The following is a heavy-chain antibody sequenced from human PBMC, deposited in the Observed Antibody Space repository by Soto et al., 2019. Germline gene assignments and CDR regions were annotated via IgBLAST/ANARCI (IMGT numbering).Heavy chain of an antibody. D-gene: IGHD2-2*01. Sequence: EVQLVESGGGLVRPGRSLRLSCTASGFTFDDYAMHWVRQAPGRGLEWVSGMTWNSGNIVYAESVKGRFTIARDDDNNSMYLQMNSLIPEDTSLYYCVKDSYADFHRVLSTAEYYFDYSGHGTLVTVSS. J-gene: IGHJ4*01. CDR1: GFTFDDYA. CDR2: MTWNSGNI. CDR3: VKDSYADFHRVLSTAEYYFDY. V-gene: IGHV3-9*01.